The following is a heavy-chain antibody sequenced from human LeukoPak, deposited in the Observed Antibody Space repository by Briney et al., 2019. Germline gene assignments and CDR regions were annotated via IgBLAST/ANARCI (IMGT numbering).Heavy chain of an antibody. CDR3: ARDTAVAPVDY. CDR2: ISSSSSTI. V-gene: IGHV3-48*04. D-gene: IGHD6-19*01. CDR1: GFTFSTYT. Sequence: PGGSLRLSCAASGFTFSTYTMNWVRQAPGKGLEWVSYISSSSSTIYYADSVKGRFTISRDNAKNSLYLQMNSLRAEDTAVYYCARDTAVAPVDYWGQGTLVTVSS. J-gene: IGHJ4*02.